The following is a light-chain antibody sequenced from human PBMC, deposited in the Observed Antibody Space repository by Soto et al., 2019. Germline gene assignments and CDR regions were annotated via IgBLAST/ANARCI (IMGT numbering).Light chain of an antibody. CDR2: AAS. CDR1: QSISSY. V-gene: IGKV1-39*01. CDR3: QKSYSTPPIN. J-gene: IGKJ5*01. Sequence: DIQLTHSPSARSASALDRGNITCLASQSISSYLNWYQQKPGKAPKLLIYAASSLQSGVPSRFSGSGSGTDFTLTISSLQPADFATYYCQKSYSTPPINFGQGTRREIK.